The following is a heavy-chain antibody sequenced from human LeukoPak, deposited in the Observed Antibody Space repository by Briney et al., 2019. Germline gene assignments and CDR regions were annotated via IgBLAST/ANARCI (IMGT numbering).Heavy chain of an antibody. J-gene: IGHJ3*02. CDR3: ARGYYDILTGYSPSGDAFDI. D-gene: IGHD3-9*01. Sequence: GGPLRLSCAASGFTFSSYGMHWVRQAPGKGLEWVAVIWYDGSNKYYADSVKGRFTISRDNSKNTLYLQMNSLRAEDTAVYYCARGYYDILTGYSPSGDAFDIWGQGTMVTVSS. CDR1: GFTFSSYG. CDR2: IWYDGSNK. V-gene: IGHV3-33*01.